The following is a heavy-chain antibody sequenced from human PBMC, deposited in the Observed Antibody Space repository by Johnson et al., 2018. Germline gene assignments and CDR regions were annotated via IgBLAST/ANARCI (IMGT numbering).Heavy chain of an antibody. V-gene: IGHV3-15*07. Sequence: VQLVQSGGGVVQPGRSLRLSCAASGFTFSSYVMHWVRQAPGKGLEWVGRIKSKTDGGTTDYAAPVKGRFTISRDDSKNTLYLQMNSLKTEDTAVYYCTTTEYYYDSSGYYYFRYYYYYMDVWGKGTTVTVSS. D-gene: IGHD3-22*01. J-gene: IGHJ6*03. CDR3: TTTEYYYDSSGYYYFRYYYYYMDV. CDR1: GFTFSSYV. CDR2: IKSKTDGGTT.